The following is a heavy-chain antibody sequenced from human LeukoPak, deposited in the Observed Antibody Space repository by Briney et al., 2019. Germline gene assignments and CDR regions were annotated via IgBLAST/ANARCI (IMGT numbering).Heavy chain of an antibody. CDR2: INTNTGDP. D-gene: IGHD4-23*01. J-gene: IGHJ4*02. CDR1: GYTFTSYA. CDR3: ARDKSYGGNSGVFDY. Sequence: ASVKVSCKASGYTFTSYAMNWVRQAPGQGLEWMGWINTNTGDPTYAQGFTGRFVFSLDTSVSTAYLQISSLKAEDTAVYYCARDKSYGGNSGVFDYWGQGTLVTVSS. V-gene: IGHV7-4-1*02.